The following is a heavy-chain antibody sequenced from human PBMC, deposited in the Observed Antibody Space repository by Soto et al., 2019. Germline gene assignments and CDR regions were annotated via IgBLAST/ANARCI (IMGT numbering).Heavy chain of an antibody. CDR2: IWYDGSNK. D-gene: IGHD2-15*01. V-gene: IGHV3-33*01. CDR1: GFTFSSYG. J-gene: IGHJ4*02. Sequence: QVQLVESGGGVVQPGRSLRLSCAASGFTFSSYGMHWVRQAPGKGLEWVAFIWYDGSNKYYADSVKGRFTISRDNSKNTLYLQMNSLSAEDTAVYYCARDQATPLSGGSSIFDYWGQGTLVTVSS. CDR3: ARDQATPLSGGSSIFDY.